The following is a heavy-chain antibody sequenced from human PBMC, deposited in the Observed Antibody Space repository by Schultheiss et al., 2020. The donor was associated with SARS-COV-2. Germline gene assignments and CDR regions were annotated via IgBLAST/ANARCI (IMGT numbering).Heavy chain of an antibody. D-gene: IGHD6-13*01. CDR2: IKEDGSGR. Sequence: GGSLRLSCAASGFTFGSYWMTWVRQAPGKGLEWVSNIKEDGSGRYFVDSVQGRFSISRDNAKNSLYLQINSLRGEDTARYYCARVWSSSWYLYYYYGMDVWGQGTTVTVSS. CDR3: ARVWSSSWYLYYYYGMDV. V-gene: IGHV3-7*01. CDR1: GFTFGSYW. J-gene: IGHJ6*02.